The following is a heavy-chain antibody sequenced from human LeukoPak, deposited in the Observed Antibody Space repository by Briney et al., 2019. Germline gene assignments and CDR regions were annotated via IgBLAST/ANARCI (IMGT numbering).Heavy chain of an antibody. J-gene: IGHJ6*02. V-gene: IGHV3-23*01. D-gene: IGHD5-18*01. CDR2: ISGSGCST. Sequence: GGSLRLSCAASGFTFSSYAMSWVRQAPGKGLEWVSAISGSGCSTYYADSVKGRFTISRDNSKNMLYLQMNRLRAEEPAVYYWAKDLYCVDTTRPCFHGMDAWAQGTTVNVSS. CDR1: GFTFSSYA. CDR3: AKDLYCVDTTRPCFHGMDA.